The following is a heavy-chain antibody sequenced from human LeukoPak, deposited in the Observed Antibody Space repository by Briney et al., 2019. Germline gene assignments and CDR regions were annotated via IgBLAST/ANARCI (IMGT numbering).Heavy chain of an antibody. CDR3: ARESVGIAAAGYNWFDP. CDR2: INHSGGT. J-gene: IGHJ5*02. V-gene: IGHV4-34*01. D-gene: IGHD6-13*01. CDR1: GGSFSGYY. Sequence: SETLSLTCAVYGGSFSGYYWSWIRQPPGKGLEWIGEINHSGGTKYNPSLKSRVTISVDTSKNQFSLKLSSVTAADTAMYYCARESVGIAAAGYNWFDPWGQGTLVTVSS.